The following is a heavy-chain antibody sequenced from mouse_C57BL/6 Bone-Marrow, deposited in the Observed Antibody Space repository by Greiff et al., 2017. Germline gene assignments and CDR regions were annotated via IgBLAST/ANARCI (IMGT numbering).Heavy chain of an antibody. D-gene: IGHD1-1*02. CDR3: ARWWSYYFDD. CDR2: IDPSDSYT. Sequence: VKLMESGAELVRPGTSVKLSCKASGYTFTSSCMHWVKQRPGQGLEWIGVIDPSDSYTNYNQKFKGKATLTVDTSSSTAYMQLSSLTSEDSAVYYGARWWSYYFDDWGQGTTLTVAS. V-gene: IGHV1-59*01. J-gene: IGHJ2*01. CDR1: GYTFTSSC.